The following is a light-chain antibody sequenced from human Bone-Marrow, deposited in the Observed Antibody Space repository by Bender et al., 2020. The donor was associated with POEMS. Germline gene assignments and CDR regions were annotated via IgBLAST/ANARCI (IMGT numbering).Light chain of an antibody. CDR1: SSDVGSYNL. CDR2: EGT. J-gene: IGLJ3*02. V-gene: IGLV2-23*01. CDR3: CSYAGSSTQV. Sequence: QSALTQPASVSGSPGQSITISCTGTSSDVGSYNLVSWYQQHPGKAPKLMIYEGTKRPSGVSDRFSGSKSGNTASLTIFGLQTEEEADYYCCSYAGSSTQVFGGGTKLTVL.